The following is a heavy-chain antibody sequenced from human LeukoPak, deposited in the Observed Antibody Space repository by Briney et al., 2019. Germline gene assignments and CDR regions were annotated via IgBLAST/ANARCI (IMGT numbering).Heavy chain of an antibody. CDR2: ISDDGNNQ. CDR1: GFTFGTYA. V-gene: IGHV3-30-3*01. CDR3: AREGIEYAFDI. Sequence: PGGSLRLSCAASGFTFGTYAMHWVRQAPGKGLEWMAVISDDGNNQYYADSVKGRFTISRDNAKNTLYLQMNSLRAEDTAVYYCAREGIEYAFDIWGQGTMVTVSS. D-gene: IGHD5-12*01. J-gene: IGHJ3*02.